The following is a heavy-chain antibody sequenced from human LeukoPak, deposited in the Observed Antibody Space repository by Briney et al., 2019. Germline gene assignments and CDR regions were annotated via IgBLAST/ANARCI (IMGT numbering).Heavy chain of an antibody. Sequence: GGSLRLSCAASGFTFNNYAMSWVRQAPGKGLEWVAIISYDGSNEYYADSVKGRFTISRDNSKNTLYLQMNSLRAADTAVYYCATDKGTSYLSSFDYWGQGTLVTVSS. D-gene: IGHD6-6*01. J-gene: IGHJ4*02. V-gene: IGHV3-30*04. CDR2: ISYDGSNE. CDR3: ATDKGTSYLSSFDY. CDR1: GFTFNNYA.